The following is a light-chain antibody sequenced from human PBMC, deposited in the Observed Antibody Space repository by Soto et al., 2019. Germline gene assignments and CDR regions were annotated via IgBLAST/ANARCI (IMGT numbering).Light chain of an antibody. CDR2: DTS. CDR1: YSNIGIND. V-gene: IGLV1-44*01. CDR3: AAWDDSLNGPG. J-gene: IGLJ2*01. Sequence: QSLLTQPPSASGTPGQRVTVSCSGTYSNIGINDVHWYRQLSGTAPQILIYDTSQRATGVPDRFSGSRSGTSASLVISGLQTEDEADYHCAAWDDSLNGPGFGGGTKVTVL.